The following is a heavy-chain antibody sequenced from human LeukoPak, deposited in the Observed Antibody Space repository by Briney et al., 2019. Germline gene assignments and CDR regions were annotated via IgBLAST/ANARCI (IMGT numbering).Heavy chain of an antibody. D-gene: IGHD5-24*01. V-gene: IGHV4-39*01. CDR1: GDSISSDRYY. CDR2: IYYNGNT. Sequence: SETLSLTCTVSGDSISSDRYYWGWIRQAPGKGLEWLGSIYYNGNTYYTPSLKSRVTISVDTSKNQFSLKLTSVTAADTAVYYCASQKRRNFDYWGQGTLVTVSS. J-gene: IGHJ4*02. CDR3: ASQKRRNFDY.